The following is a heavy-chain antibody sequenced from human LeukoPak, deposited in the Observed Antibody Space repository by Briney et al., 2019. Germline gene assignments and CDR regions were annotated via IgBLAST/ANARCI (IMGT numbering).Heavy chain of an antibody. CDR1: GFTFSSYS. CDR2: ITHGSDTI. V-gene: IGHV3-48*02. D-gene: IGHD3-16*01. Sequence: GGSLRLSCAASGFTFSSYSMNWVRQAPGKGLEWVSYITHGSDTIYYTDSVKGRFTISRDNAKNSLDLQMDSLRDEDTAVYYCARDHNWALDYWGQGTLVTVSS. CDR3: ARDHNWALDY. J-gene: IGHJ4*02.